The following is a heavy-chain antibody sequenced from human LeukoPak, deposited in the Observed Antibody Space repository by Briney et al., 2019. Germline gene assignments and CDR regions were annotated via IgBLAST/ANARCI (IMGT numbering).Heavy chain of an antibody. Sequence: GGSLRLSCAASGFTFSSYWMHWVRQAPGKGLVWVSRINTDGSSTSYADSVKGRFTISRDNAKNTLYLQMNSLRAEDTAVYYCAKDIRWELSPDAFDIWGQGTMVTVSS. CDR2: INTDGSST. V-gene: IGHV3-74*01. CDR1: GFTFSSYW. D-gene: IGHD1-26*01. CDR3: AKDIRWELSPDAFDI. J-gene: IGHJ3*02.